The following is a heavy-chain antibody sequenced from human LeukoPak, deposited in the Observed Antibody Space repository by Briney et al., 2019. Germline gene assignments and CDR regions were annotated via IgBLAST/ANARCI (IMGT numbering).Heavy chain of an antibody. CDR1: GDSISSGGYS. D-gene: IGHD2-21*02. J-gene: IGHJ4*02. V-gene: IGHV4-30-2*01. CDR2: IYHSGTT. Sequence: SETLSLTCAVSGDSISSGGYSWSWIWQPPGKGLEWIGYIYHSGTTSYNPSLKSRVTISVDRSKNEFSLKLSSVTAADTAVYYCARTHCGGDCSSFDYWGQGTLVTVSS. CDR3: ARTHCGGDCSSFDY.